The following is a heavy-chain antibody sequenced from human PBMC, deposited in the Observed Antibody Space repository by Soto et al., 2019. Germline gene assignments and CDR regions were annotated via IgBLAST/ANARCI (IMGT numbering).Heavy chain of an antibody. CDR1: GYTFTGYY. CDR2: MSPKSGGT. CDR3: ARDLDVDDYFDS. V-gene: IGHV1-2*02. D-gene: IGHD5-12*01. Sequence: ASVKVSCKASGYTFTGYYMHWVRQAPGQGLEWMGWMSPKSGGTSIAQRSQGRVTMTRDTSISTAYMEVSRLRSDDTAVYYCARDLDVDDYFDSWGQGTLFTVSS. J-gene: IGHJ4*02.